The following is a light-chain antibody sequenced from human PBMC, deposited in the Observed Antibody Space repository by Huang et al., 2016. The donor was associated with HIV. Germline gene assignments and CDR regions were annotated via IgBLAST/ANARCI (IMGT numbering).Light chain of an antibody. CDR1: QNITTW. CDR2: RAS. CDR3: QQYNTYLYT. J-gene: IGKJ2*01. V-gene: IGKV1-5*03. Sequence: DIQMTQSPSTLSASVGDRVTITCRASQNITTWLAWYQQKPGKAPDLLIYRASSLQGGVPARFTGSGSGTEFTLTITSLQPDDLGTYYCQQYNTYLYTFGQGTKLEI.